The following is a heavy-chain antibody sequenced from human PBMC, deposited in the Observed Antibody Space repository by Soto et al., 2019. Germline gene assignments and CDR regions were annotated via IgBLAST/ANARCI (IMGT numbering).Heavy chain of an antibody. CDR2: IIPIFGTA. CDR1: GVTFSSYA. J-gene: IGHJ3*02. CDR3: ARGIGDSYAFDI. D-gene: IGHD2-15*01. V-gene: IGHV1-69*13. Sequence: ASVKVSGKASGVTFSSYAISWVRQAPGQGLEWMGGIIPIFGTANYAQKFQGRVTITADESTSTAYMELSSLRSEDTAVYYCARGIGDSYAFDIWGQGTMVTVSS.